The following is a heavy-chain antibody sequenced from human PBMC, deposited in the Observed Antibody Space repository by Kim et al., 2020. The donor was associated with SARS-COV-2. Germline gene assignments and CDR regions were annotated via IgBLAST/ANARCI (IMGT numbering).Heavy chain of an antibody. D-gene: IGHD5-12*01. Sequence: RYAPKFQSRVTMTRDTSTSTVYMELSSLRSEDTAVYYCARDGVGGYNLDYWGQGTLVTVSS. CDR3: ARDGVGGYNLDY. V-gene: IGHV1-46*01. J-gene: IGHJ4*02.